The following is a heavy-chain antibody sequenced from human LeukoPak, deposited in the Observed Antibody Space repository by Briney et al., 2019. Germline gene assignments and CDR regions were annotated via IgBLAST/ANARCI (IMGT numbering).Heavy chain of an antibody. CDR1: GYTFTSYG. J-gene: IGHJ4*02. CDR2: ISACNGNT. V-gene: IGHV1-18*01. CDR3: ARDGGDGYKYYFDY. Sequence: ASVKVSCKASGYTFTSYGISWVRQAPGQGLEWMGWISACNGNTNYAQKLQGRVTMTTDTSTSTAYMELSSLRSEDTAVYYCARDGGDGYKYYFDYWGQGTLVTVSS. D-gene: IGHD5-24*01.